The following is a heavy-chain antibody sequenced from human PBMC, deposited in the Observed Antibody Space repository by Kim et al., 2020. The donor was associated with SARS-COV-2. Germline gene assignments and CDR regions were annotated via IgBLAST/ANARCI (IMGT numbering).Heavy chain of an antibody. CDR2: KK. D-gene: IGHD6-19*01. V-gene: IGHV3-33*01. CDR3: ARGLLAVFDY. J-gene: IGHJ4*02. Sequence: KKYSADAVKGRFTISRDKSKNTMYLQMNSLRAEDTAVYYCARGLLAVFDYWGQGTLVTVSS.